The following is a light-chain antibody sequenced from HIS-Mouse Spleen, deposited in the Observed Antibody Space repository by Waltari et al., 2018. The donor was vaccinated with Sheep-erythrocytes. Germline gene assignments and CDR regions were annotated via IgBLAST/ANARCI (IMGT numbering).Light chain of an antibody. J-gene: IGLJ1*01. CDR1: SSDVGGYNS. Sequence: QSALTQPRSVSGSPGQSVTISCPGTSSDVGGYNSFSWYQQYPGKAPKLMIYDVSKRPSGVPDRFSGSKSGNTASLTISGLQAEDEADYYCCSYAGSYNHVFATGTKVTVL. CDR2: DVS. CDR3: CSYAGSYNHV. V-gene: IGLV2-11*01.